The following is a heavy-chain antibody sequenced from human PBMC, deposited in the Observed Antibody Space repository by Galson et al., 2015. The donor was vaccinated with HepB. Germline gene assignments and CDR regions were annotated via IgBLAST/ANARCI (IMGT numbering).Heavy chain of an antibody. CDR2: TRNKANSYTT. D-gene: IGHD1-26*01. Sequence: SLRLSCAASGFTFSDHYMDWVRQAPGKGLEWVGRTRNKANSYTTEYAASVKGRFTISRDDSKNSLYLQMNSLKTEDTAVYYCARDTVGRGAFDIWGQGTMVTVSS. J-gene: IGHJ3*02. CDR3: ARDTVGRGAFDI. CDR1: GFTFSDHY. V-gene: IGHV3-72*01.